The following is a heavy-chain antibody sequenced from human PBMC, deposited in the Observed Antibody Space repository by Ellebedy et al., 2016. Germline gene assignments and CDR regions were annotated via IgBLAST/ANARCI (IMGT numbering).Heavy chain of an antibody. CDR3: VKGQYSYVY. D-gene: IGHD5-18*01. Sequence: GGSLRLXCAASGFTFSTYGMHWVRQAPGKGLEWVSAISGGVGSTYYGESVEGRFFISRDNSKNTLYLQMNSLRADDTAVYYCVKGQYSYVYWGQGILVTVSS. CDR2: ISGGVGST. J-gene: IGHJ4*02. CDR1: GFTFSTYG. V-gene: IGHV3-23*01.